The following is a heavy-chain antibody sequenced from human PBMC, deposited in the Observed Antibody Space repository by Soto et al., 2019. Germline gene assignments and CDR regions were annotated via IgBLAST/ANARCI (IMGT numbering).Heavy chain of an antibody. CDR3: ARHTSPPGLGYYGMDC. Sequence: PGESLKLSCKGSGYRFTSYWIGWVRQMPGKGLEWMGIIYPGDSDTRYSPSFQGQVTISADKSISTAYLQWSSLKASDTAMYYCARHTSPPGLGYYGMDCWGQAPTVSVSS. CDR2: IYPGDSDT. V-gene: IGHV5-51*01. J-gene: IGHJ6*01. D-gene: IGHD6-19*01. CDR1: GYRFTSYW.